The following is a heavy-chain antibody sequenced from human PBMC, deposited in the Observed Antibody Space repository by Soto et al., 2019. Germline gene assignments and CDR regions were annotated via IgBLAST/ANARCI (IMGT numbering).Heavy chain of an antibody. D-gene: IGHD6-13*01. V-gene: IGHV4-30-2*01. CDR2: IYHSGST. Sequence: PSETLSLTCAVSGGSISSGGYSWSWIRQPPGKGLEWIGYIYHSGSTYYNPSLKSRVTISVDKSKNQFSLKLSSVTAADTAVYYCARDMGAAAGREYYFDYWGQGTLVTVSS. J-gene: IGHJ4*02. CDR3: ARDMGAAAGREYYFDY. CDR1: GGSISSGGYS.